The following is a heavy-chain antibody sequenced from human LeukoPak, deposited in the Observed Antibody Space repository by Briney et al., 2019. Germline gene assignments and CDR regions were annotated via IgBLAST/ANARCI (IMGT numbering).Heavy chain of an antibody. J-gene: IGHJ5*02. CDR2: IRSKAYGGTT. Sequence: HSGRSLRLSCTASGFTFGDYAMSWVRQAPGKGLEWVGSIRSKAYGGTTEYAASVKGRFTISRDDSKSIAYLQMNSLKTEDTAVYYCTRDGLSSSWYRVGWFDPWGQGTLVTVSS. V-gene: IGHV3-49*04. D-gene: IGHD6-13*01. CDR3: TRDGLSSSWYRVGWFDP. CDR1: GFTFGDYA.